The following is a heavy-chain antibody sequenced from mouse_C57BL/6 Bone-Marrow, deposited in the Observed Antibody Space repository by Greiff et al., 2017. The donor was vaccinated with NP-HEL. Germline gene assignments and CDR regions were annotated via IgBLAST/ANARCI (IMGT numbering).Heavy chain of an antibody. CDR2: INPGSGGT. CDR3: FYYGYDFAY. J-gene: IGHJ3*01. Sequence: VKLQESGAELVRPGTSVKVSCKASGYAFTNYLIEWVKQRPGQDLEWIGVINPGSGGTNYNEKFKGKATLTADKSSSTAYMQLSSLTSEDSAVYFCFYYGYDFAYWGQGTLVTVSA. V-gene: IGHV1-54*01. D-gene: IGHD2-2*01. CDR1: GYAFTNYL.